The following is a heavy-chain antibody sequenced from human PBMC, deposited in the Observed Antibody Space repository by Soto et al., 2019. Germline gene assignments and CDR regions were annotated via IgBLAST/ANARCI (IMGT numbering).Heavy chain of an antibody. Sequence: PSETLSLTCTVSGGSVSSGSYYWSWIRQPPGKGLEWIGYISYSGSTNYNPSLKSRVTISVDTSKNQFSLKLSSVTAADTAVYYCARRWGRTFDYWGQGTLVTVSS. V-gene: IGHV4-61*01. D-gene: IGHD7-27*01. CDR2: ISYSGST. CDR1: GGSVSSGSYY. CDR3: ARRWGRTFDY. J-gene: IGHJ4*02.